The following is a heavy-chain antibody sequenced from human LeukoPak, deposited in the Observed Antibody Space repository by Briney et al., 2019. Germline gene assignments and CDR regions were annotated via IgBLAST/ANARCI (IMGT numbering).Heavy chain of an antibody. CDR1: GGSISSSSYY. J-gene: IGHJ4*02. D-gene: IGHD3-22*01. V-gene: IGHV4-39*01. CDR3: ARHVDSSGYWRD. CDR2: IYYSGST. Sequence: SETLSLTCTVSGGSISSSSYYWGWIRQPPGKGLEWIGSIYYSGSTYYNPSLKSRVSISVDTSKNQFSLKLSSVTAADTAVYYCARHVDSSGYWRDWGQGTLVTVSS.